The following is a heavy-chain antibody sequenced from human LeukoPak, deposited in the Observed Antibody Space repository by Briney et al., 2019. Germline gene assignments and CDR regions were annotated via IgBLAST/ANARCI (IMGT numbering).Heavy chain of an antibody. D-gene: IGHD2-2*01. CDR1: GYNFIRHW. J-gene: IGHJ4*02. V-gene: IGHV5-51*01. Sequence: GESLKISCKGSGYNFIRHWIGWVRQMPGKGLEWMGIMYPGDSDTRYSPSFQGQVTISADKSISAAYLQWSSLKASDTAIYYCARHGRFCSTSSCYSDYWGQGTLVTVSS. CDR2: MYPGDSDT. CDR3: ARHGRFCSTSSCYSDY.